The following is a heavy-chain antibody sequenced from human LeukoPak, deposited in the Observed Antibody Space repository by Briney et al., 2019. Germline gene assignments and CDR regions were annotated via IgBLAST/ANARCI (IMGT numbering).Heavy chain of an antibody. J-gene: IGHJ4*02. CDR1: GVSMSGGGHY. D-gene: IGHD3-16*01. CDR2: VYYDGGT. CDR3: SRHGVRLWGALNY. V-gene: IGHV4-39*01. Sequence: PSETLSLTCTVSGVSMSGGGHYWVWFRQPPGKGLEWIGNVYYDGGTYYNPSLKSRVTISVDTSKNQFSLTLSSVTAADTAVYYCSRHGVRLWGALNYWGQGTLVTVSS.